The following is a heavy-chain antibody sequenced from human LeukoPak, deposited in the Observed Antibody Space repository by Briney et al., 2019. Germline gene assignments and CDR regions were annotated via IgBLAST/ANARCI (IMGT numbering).Heavy chain of an antibody. V-gene: IGHV1-69*13. D-gene: IGHD3-22*01. CDR3: ARAGGSGYYYFDY. CDR1: GYAFIRYH. CDR2: IIPIFGTA. Sequence: SVKVSCKASGYAFIRYHIHWVRQAPGQGLEWMGGIIPIFGTANYAQKFQGRVTITADESTSTAYMELSSLRSEDTAVYYCARAGGSGYYYFDYWGQGTLVTVSS. J-gene: IGHJ4*02.